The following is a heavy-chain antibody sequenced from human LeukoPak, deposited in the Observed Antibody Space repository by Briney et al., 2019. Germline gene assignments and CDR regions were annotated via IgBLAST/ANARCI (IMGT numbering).Heavy chain of an antibody. CDR1: GGSISSGGYS. J-gene: IGHJ3*02. Sequence: PSETLSLTCAVSGGSISSGGYSGRWIRQPPGKGLEWIGYIYHSGSTYCNPSLKSRVTISVDRSKNQFSLKLSSVTAADTAVYYCAKSTLPTAFDIWGQGTMVTVSS. CDR2: IYHSGST. CDR3: AKSTLPTAFDI. D-gene: IGHD1-26*01. V-gene: IGHV4-30-2*01.